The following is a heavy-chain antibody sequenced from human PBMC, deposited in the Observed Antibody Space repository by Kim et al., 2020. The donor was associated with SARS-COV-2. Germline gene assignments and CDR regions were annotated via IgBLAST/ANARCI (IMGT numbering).Heavy chain of an antibody. CDR1: GFTFSSYG. CDR2: ISYDGSNK. CDR3: AKEPGWP. D-gene: IGHD6-19*01. Sequence: GGSLRLSCAASGFTFSSYGMHWVRQAPGKGLEWVAVISYDGSNKYYADSVKGRFTISRDNSKNTLYLQMNSLRAEDTAVYYCAKEPGWPWGQGTLVTVSS. J-gene: IGHJ5*02. V-gene: IGHV3-30*18.